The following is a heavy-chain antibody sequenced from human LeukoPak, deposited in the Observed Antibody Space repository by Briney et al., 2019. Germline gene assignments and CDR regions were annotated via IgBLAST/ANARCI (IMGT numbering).Heavy chain of an antibody. J-gene: IGHJ4*02. CDR3: ASPKENSDYYLAS. V-gene: IGHV1-69*13. CDR1: GGTFRNYA. CDR2: LIPLFRRA. D-gene: IGHD4-11*01. Sequence: ASVKVSCKASGGTFRNYAISWVRQAPGQGLEWMGGLIPLFRRAEYAQRFQGRVTITADELTSVAYMELSNLTSEHTAVYYCASPKENSDYYLASWGQGTLVTVSA.